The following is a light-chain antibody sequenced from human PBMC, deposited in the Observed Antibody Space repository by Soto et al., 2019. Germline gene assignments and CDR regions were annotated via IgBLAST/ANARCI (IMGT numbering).Light chain of an antibody. V-gene: IGKV3-15*01. CDR2: GAS. CDR1: QSVSSN. J-gene: IGKJ1*01. CDR3: QQYNNWPPGRT. Sequence: EIVMTQSPATLSVSPGKRATHSCRASQSVSSNLAWYQQKPGQSPMLLIYGASTRATGIPARFSGSGSGTEFTLTISSLQSEDFAVYYCQQYNNWPPGRTFGQGTKVDIK.